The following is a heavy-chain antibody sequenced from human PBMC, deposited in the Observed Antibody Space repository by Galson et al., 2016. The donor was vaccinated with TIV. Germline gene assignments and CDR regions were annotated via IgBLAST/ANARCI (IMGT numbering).Heavy chain of an antibody. CDR1: SFTLSDYY. Sequence: LRLSCAASSFTLSDYYMVWVRQAPGKGLQWVSYISSTGFLTNYADSVKGRFTVSRDNAKDSVFLQMNSLRAEDTAVYYCARGSLDLWGQGTLVTVSS. CDR2: ISSTGFLT. V-gene: IGHV3-11*05. J-gene: IGHJ5*02. CDR3: ARGSLDL.